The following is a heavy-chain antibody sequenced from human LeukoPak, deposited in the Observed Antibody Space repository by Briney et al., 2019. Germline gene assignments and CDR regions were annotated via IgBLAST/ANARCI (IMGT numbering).Heavy chain of an antibody. D-gene: IGHD2-15*01. J-gene: IGHJ1*01. Sequence: GGSLRLSCAASGFTVSSNYMSWVRQAPGEGLEWVSLLYSGGNTYYADCAKGRFTISRDNSKNTLYLKMNSLRAEDTAVYYCAISYCSVGSCYPQYLQHWGQGTLVTVSS. V-gene: IGHV3-66*02. CDR1: GFTVSSNY. CDR3: AISYCSVGSCYPQYLQH. CDR2: LYSGGNT.